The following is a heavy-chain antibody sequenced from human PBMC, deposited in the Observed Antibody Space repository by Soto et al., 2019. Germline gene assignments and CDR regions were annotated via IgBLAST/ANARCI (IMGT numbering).Heavy chain of an antibody. CDR1: GFTFISYC. J-gene: IGHJ3*02. Sequence: GGSLRLSCAASGFTFISYCIHWVRQAPCKGLEWVAVISYDGINKYYADYVKGRFTISRDNSNNTLYLQMNSLRAEDTALYYCAKEYLVEMATRSAFDIWGHGTMVTVSS. V-gene: IGHV3-30*18. CDR3: AKEYLVEMATRSAFDI. CDR2: ISYDGINK. D-gene: IGHD5-12*01.